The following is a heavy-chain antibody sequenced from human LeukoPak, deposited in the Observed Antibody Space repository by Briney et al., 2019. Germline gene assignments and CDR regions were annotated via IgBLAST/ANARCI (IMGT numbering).Heavy chain of an antibody. CDR2: IYYSGST. CDR3: ARVVVAARVAFDI. J-gene: IGHJ3*02. CDR1: GGSISSYY. D-gene: IGHD2-15*01. V-gene: IGHV4-59*01. Sequence: PSETLSLTCTVSGGSISSYYWSWIRQPPGKGLEWIGYIYYSGSTNYNPSLKSRVTISVDTSKNQFSLKLSSVTAAGTAVYYCARVVVAARVAFDIWGQGTMVTVSS.